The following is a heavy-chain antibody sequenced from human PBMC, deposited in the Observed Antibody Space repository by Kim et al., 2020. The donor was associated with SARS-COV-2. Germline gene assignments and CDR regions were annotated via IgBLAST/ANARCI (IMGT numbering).Heavy chain of an antibody. J-gene: IGHJ4*02. CDR3: VRGYPGGPFDL. CDR1: GFTFDDYG. CDR2: INRNSDST. Sequence: GGSLRLSCAASGFTFDDYGMSWVRQAPGKGLEWVSGINRNSDSTGYADSVKGRFTISRDNAKNSLFLQMNSPRAEDTALYYCVRGYPGGPFDLWGQGTL. V-gene: IGHV3-20*04. D-gene: IGHD3-16*02.